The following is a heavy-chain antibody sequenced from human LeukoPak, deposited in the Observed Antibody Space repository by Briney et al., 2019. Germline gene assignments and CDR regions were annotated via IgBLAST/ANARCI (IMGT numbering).Heavy chain of an antibody. CDR3: AKDPVLRYFEVGDYYYYYGMDV. CDR2: INQDGSEK. CDR1: GFTFSTYW. J-gene: IGHJ6*02. D-gene: IGHD3-9*01. V-gene: IGHV3-7*03. Sequence: GGSLRLSCAASGFTFSTYWMTWVRQAPGKGLEWVANINQDGSEKYYVDSVKGRFIISRDNGKNSLYLQMNSLRAEDTAVYYCAKDPVLRYFEVGDYYYYYGMDVWGQGTTVTVSS.